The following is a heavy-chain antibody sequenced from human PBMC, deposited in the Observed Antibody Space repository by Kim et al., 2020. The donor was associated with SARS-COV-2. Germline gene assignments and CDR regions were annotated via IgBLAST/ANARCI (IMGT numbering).Heavy chain of an antibody. J-gene: IGHJ5*02. CDR2: IDTETGDP. CDR1: GYSFTNYA. CDR3: SRVRTSDIVIGFDP. V-gene: IGHV7-4-1*02. Sequence: ASVKVSCKASGYSFTNYAINWVRQAPGQGLEWMGWIDTETGDPTYARGFTGRFVFSLDTSVSTAYLQISSLKAEDTAVYYCSRVRTSDIVIGFDPWGQGTLVTVSS. D-gene: IGHD2-15*01.